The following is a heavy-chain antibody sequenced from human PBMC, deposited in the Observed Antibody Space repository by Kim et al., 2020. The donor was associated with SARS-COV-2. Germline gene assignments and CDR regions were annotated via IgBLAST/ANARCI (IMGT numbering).Heavy chain of an antibody. V-gene: IGHV1-69*13. CDR3: AGLWFRELFPGYYYMDD. D-gene: IGHD3-10*01. J-gene: IGHJ6*03. CDR1: GGTFSSYA. CDR2: IIPIFGTA. Sequence: SVKVFCKASGGTFSSYAISWVRQAPGQGLEWMGGIIPIFGTANYAQKFQGRVTITADESTSTAYMELSSLRSEDTAVYYCAGLWFRELFPGYYYMDDWG.